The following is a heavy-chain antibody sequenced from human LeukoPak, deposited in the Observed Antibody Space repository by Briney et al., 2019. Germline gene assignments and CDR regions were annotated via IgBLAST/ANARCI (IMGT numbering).Heavy chain of an antibody. Sequence: PGGSLRLSCAASGFIFSSYAMSWVRQAPGKGLEWVSSISGSTKYIYYADSLKGRFTISRDNAKNSLYLEMNSLRAEDTAVYYCARDRASSWPFDYWGQGTLVTVSS. CDR2: ISGSTKYI. CDR3: ARDRASSWPFDY. J-gene: IGHJ4*02. V-gene: IGHV3-21*01. D-gene: IGHD6-13*01. CDR1: GFIFSSYA.